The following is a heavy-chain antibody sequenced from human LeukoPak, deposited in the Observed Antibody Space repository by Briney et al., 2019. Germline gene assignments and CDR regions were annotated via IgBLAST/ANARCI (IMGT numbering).Heavy chain of an antibody. J-gene: IGHJ5*02. CDR2: ISGSGGST. Sequence: GGSLRLSCAASGFTFSSYAMSWVRQAPGKGLEWVSAISGSGGSTYYADSVKGRFTISRDNSKNTLYLQMNSLRAEDTAVYYCAKGPGIAAAGLYNWFDPWGQGTLVTVSS. D-gene: IGHD6-13*01. CDR3: AKGPGIAAAGLYNWFDP. V-gene: IGHV3-23*01. CDR1: GFTFSSYA.